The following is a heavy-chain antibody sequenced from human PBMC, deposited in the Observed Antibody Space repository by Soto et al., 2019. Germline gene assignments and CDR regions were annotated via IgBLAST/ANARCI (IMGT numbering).Heavy chain of an antibody. CDR1: GGSVSSGDYY. D-gene: IGHD6-13*01. J-gene: IGHJ4*02. Sequence: SETLSLTCTVSGGSVSSGDYYWSWIRQPPGKGLEWIGYIYYSGSTDYNSSLKSRITISVDTSKNQFSLKLSSVTAADTAAYYCARGRRYSSSWYYFDYWGQGTLVTVSS. V-gene: IGHV4-30-4*01. CDR2: IYYSGST. CDR3: ARGRRYSSSWYYFDY.